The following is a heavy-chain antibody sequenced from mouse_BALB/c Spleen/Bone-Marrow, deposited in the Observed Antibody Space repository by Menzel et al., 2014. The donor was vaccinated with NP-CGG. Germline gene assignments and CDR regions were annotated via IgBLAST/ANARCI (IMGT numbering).Heavy chain of an antibody. CDR3: ARSDGYRAMDC. V-gene: IGHV1-82*01. J-gene: IGHJ4*01. CDR1: GYAFSSSW. Sequence: VQLQQSGPELVKPGASVKISCKASGYAFSSSWMNWVKQRPGQGLEWIGRIFPGDGDTYYNGKFKGKATLTADKSSSTAYMQLSSLTSVDSAVYSCARSDGYRAMDCWGQGTSVTVSS. D-gene: IGHD2-3*01. CDR2: IFPGDGDT.